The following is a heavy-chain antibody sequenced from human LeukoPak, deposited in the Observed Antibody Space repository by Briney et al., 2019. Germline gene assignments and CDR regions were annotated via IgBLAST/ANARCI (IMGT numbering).Heavy chain of an antibody. CDR2: ISYDGPNK. J-gene: IGHJ4*02. CDR1: GFTFSTYA. V-gene: IGHV3-30*04. Sequence: PGRSLRLSCAASGFTFSTYAMHWVRQAPGRGLEWVAAISYDGPNKRYADSVKGRFTISRDNSKNTLYLQMNSLRAEDTAVYYCAKREIPSRYCSSTSYYLFDYWGQGTLVTVSS. CDR3: AKREIPSRYCSSTSYYLFDY. D-gene: IGHD2-2*01.